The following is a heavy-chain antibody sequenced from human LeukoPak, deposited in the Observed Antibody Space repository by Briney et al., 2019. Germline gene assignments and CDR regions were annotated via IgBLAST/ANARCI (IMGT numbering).Heavy chain of an antibody. CDR3: AKDNAIAVAGTYYFDY. CDR2: IRYDGSNK. J-gene: IGHJ4*02. D-gene: IGHD6-19*01. CDR1: GFAFSSYG. V-gene: IGHV3-30*02. Sequence: GGCLRLSRAASGFAFSSYGMHWVRQAPGQGLEWVAFIRYDGSNKYYADSVKGRFTISRDNSKNTLYLQMNSLRAEDTAVYYCAKDNAIAVAGTYYFDYWGQGTLVTVSS.